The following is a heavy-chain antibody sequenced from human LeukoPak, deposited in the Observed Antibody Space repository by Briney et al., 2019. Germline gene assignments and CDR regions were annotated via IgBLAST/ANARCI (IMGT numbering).Heavy chain of an antibody. Sequence: PGGSLRLSCAASGFTFSHYYMSWIRQAPGKGLEWVSYISSSGSTIYYADSVKGRFTISRDNAKNSLYLQMNSLRAEDTAVYYCARPYYYDSSGYYYDYWGQGTLVTVSS. CDR1: GFTFSHYY. CDR3: ARPYYYDSSGYYYDY. CDR2: ISSSGSTI. J-gene: IGHJ4*02. V-gene: IGHV3-11*04. D-gene: IGHD3-22*01.